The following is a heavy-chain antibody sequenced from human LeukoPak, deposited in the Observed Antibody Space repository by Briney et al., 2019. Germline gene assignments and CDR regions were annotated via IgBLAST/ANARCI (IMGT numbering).Heavy chain of an antibody. J-gene: IGHJ5*02. CDR1: GYTFTSYY. V-gene: IGHV1-46*01. Sequence: GASVKVSCKASGYTFTSYYMHWVRQAPGQGLEWVGIINPSGGSTSYAQKFQGRVTMTRDMSTSTVYMELSSLRSEDTAVYYCARDKGGSYYPSNWFDPWGQGTLVTVSS. CDR3: ARDKGGSYYPSNWFDP. D-gene: IGHD1-26*01. CDR2: INPSGGST.